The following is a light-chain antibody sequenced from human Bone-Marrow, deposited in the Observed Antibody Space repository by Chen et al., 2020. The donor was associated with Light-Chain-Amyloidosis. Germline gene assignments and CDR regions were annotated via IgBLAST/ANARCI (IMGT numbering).Light chain of an antibody. CDR2: DDS. CDR3: QVWDRGSCRPV. V-gene: IGLV3-21*02. Sequence: SYVLTQPSSVSVAPGQTATIACGGNNIGSTSVHWYQQTPGQAPLLVVYDDSDRPSGIPERLAGSNPGKRGTLARRKVEAGDEAGYYRQVWDRGSCRPVFGGGTKLTVL. J-gene: IGLJ3*02. CDR1: NIGSTS.